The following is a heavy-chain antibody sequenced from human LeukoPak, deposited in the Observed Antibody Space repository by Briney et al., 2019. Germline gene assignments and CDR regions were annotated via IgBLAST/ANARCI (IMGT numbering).Heavy chain of an antibody. CDR1: GGSISSYY. CDR3: AREGEMATFDY. D-gene: IGHD5-24*01. CDR2: IYYSGST. J-gene: IGHJ4*02. V-gene: IGHV4-59*01. Sequence: SETLSLTCTVSGGSISSYYWSWTRQPPGKGLEWIGYIYYSGSTNYNPSLKSRVTISVDTSKNQFSLKLSSVTAADTAVYYCAREGEMATFDYWGQGTLVTVSS.